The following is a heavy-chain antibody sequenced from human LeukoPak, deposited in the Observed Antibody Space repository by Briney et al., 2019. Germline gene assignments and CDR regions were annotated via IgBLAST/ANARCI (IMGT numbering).Heavy chain of an antibody. CDR3: ARARLITMVRASLDY. V-gene: IGHV1-46*01. CDR1: GYTFTSYY. D-gene: IGHD3-10*01. J-gene: IGHJ4*02. CDR2: INPSGGST. Sequence: ASVKVSCKASGYTFTSYYMHWVRQAPGQGLEWMGIINPSGGSTSYAQKFQGRVTMTRDTSTSTVYMELSRLRSEDTAVYYCARARLITMVRASLDYWGQGTLVTVSS.